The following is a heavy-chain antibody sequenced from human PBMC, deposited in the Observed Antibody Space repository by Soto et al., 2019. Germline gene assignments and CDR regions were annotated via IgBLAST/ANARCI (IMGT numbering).Heavy chain of an antibody. CDR3: AKRRGVGGHFDY. CDR2: VSIGGST. Sequence: DVQLLESGGGLVQPEGSLRLSCAASGFTFSSYAMGWVRQGPGKGLEWVAVVSIGGSTNYADSVRGRFTISRDNSKNTLSLQMNSLTAEDTAVYLCAKRRGVGGHFDYWGQGALVTVSS. V-gene: IGHV3-23*01. CDR1: GFTFSSYA. J-gene: IGHJ4*02. D-gene: IGHD2-8*02.